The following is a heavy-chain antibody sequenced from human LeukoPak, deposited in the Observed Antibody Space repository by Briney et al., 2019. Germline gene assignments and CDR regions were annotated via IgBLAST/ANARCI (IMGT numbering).Heavy chain of an antibody. CDR2: IYPGDSDT. D-gene: IGHD3-22*01. Sequence: GESLKISCKGSGYSLTSYWIGWVRQMPGKGLEWMGIIYPGDSDTRYSPSFQGQVTISADKSISTAYLQWSSLKASDTAMYYCARHLGSSSGYQTLGYYYYYMDVWGKGTTVTVSS. J-gene: IGHJ6*03. CDR3: ARHLGSSSGYQTLGYYYYYMDV. CDR1: GYSLTSYW. V-gene: IGHV5-51*01.